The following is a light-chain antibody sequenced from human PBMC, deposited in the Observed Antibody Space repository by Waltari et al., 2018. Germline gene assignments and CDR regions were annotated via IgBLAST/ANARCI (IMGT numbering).Light chain of an antibody. CDR3: QQYGSSPLVT. V-gene: IGKV3-20*01. CDR2: GAS. CDR1: QSVSSSY. J-gene: IGKJ2*01. Sequence: EIVLTQSPGTLSLSPGERATLSCWASQSVSSSYLAWYQQKPGQAPRLLIYGASSRATGIPGRFSGSGSGTDFTLTISRLEPEDFAVYYCQQYGSSPLVTFGQGTKLEIK.